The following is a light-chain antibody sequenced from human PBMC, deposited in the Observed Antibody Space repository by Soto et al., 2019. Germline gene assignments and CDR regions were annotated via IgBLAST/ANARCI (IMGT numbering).Light chain of an antibody. V-gene: IGLV2-18*02. CDR1: SSDVGSYNR. CDR3: SSYTTSSTYV. J-gene: IGLJ1*01. CDR2: DVS. Sequence: QSVLTQPPSVSGSPGQSVAISCTGXSSDVGSYNRVSWYQQPPGTAPKLMIYDVSNRPSGVPDRFSGSKSGNTASLTISGLQADDDADYYCSSYTTSSTYVVGTGTMHTV.